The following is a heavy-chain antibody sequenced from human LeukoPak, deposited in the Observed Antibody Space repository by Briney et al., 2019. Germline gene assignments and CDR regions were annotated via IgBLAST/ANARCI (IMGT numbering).Heavy chain of an antibody. D-gene: IGHD2-15*01. CDR3: ARGTDIVVVVAATPDLDY. CDR1: GYTFTSYY. V-gene: IGHV1-46*01. Sequence: ASVKVSCKAPGYTFTSYYMHWVRQAPGQGLEWMGIINPSGGSTSYAQKFQGRVTMTRDTSTSTVYMELSSLRSEDTAVYYCARGTDIVVVVAATPDLDYWGQGTLVTVSS. J-gene: IGHJ4*02. CDR2: INPSGGST.